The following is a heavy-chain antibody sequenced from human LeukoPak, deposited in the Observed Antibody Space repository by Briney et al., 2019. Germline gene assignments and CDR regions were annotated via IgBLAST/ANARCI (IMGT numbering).Heavy chain of an antibody. Sequence: SQTLSLTCTVSGGSISSGGYYWSWIHQHPGKGLEWIGYIYYSGSTYYNPSLKSRVTISVDTSKNQFSLKLSSVTAADTAVYYCASGPQYYDFWSGYLSYYYYYYMDVWGKGTTVTVSS. D-gene: IGHD3-3*01. CDR2: IYYSGST. J-gene: IGHJ6*03. CDR3: ASGPQYYDFWSGYLSYYYYYYMDV. V-gene: IGHV4-31*03. CDR1: GGSISSGGYY.